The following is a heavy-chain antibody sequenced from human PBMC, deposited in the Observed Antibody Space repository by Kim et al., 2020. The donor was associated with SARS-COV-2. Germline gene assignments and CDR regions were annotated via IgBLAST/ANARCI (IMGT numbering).Heavy chain of an antibody. V-gene: IGHV5-51*01. Sequence: GESLKISCKGSGYSFTSYWIDWVRQMPGKGLEWMGIIYPGDSDTRYSPSFQGQVTISADKSISTAYLQWSSLKASDTAMYYCARHPIRGDSSGYFFDYWGQGTLVTVSS. CDR3: ARHPIRGDSSGYFFDY. CDR2: IYPGDSDT. CDR1: GYSFTSYW. J-gene: IGHJ4*02. D-gene: IGHD3-22*01.